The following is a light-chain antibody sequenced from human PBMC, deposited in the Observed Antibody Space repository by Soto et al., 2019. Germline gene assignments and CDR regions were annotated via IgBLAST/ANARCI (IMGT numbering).Light chain of an antibody. CDR2: CAS. V-gene: IGKV4-1*01. Sequence: DSVMAESPDWRAVSLCKRGTINCLSSQSESYSSNNKNSLGWYQQKPGQPPQLLIYCASTRASGVPARFSGSGSGTDFTLTITSLQPEDVAVYYCQQYYSAPITFGQGTRLEIK. CDR3: QQYYSAPIT. CDR1: QSESYSSNNKNS. J-gene: IGKJ5*01.